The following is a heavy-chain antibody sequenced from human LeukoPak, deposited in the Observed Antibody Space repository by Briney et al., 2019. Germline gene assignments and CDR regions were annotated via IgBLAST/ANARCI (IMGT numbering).Heavy chain of an antibody. CDR1: GGSFSGYY. Sequence: PSETLSLTCAVYGGSFSGYYWSWIRQPPGKGLEWIGEINHSGSTNYNPSLKSRVTISVDTSENRFSLNLRSVTAADTAIYYCARRRSWPEFDYWGQGTLVTVSS. J-gene: IGHJ4*02. V-gene: IGHV4-34*01. CDR2: INHSGST. CDR3: ARRRSWPEFDY.